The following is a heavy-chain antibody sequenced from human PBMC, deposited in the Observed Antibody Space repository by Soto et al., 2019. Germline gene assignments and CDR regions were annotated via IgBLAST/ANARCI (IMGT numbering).Heavy chain of an antibody. CDR2: IYSGGST. Sequence: EVQLVESGGGLIQPGGSLRISCEASGFTVSSNYMSWVRQAPGKGLEWVSGIYSGGSTYYADSVNGRFTISRDNSKNTLYLLMISLRAKDTAVYYCARVFTVLLWYYLGQGSLVTVSS. V-gene: IGHV3-53*01. D-gene: IGHD4-17*01. CDR1: GFTVSSNY. J-gene: IGHJ4*02. CDR3: ARVFTVLLWYY.